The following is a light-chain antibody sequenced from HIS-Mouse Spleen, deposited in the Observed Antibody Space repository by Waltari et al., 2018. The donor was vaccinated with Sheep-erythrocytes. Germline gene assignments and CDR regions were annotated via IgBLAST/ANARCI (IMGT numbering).Light chain of an antibody. CDR1: QSLVHSDGNTY. J-gene: IGKJ2*02. CDR3: MQGTHWPRT. V-gene: IGKV2-30*02. CDR2: KVS. Sequence: DVVMTQSPLSLPVTLGQPASISCKSSQSLVHSDGNTYLNWFQQRPGQSPRRLIYKVSNRDSGVPDRFSGSGSGTDFTLKISRVEAEDDGVYYCMQGTHWPRTFGQGTKLEIK.